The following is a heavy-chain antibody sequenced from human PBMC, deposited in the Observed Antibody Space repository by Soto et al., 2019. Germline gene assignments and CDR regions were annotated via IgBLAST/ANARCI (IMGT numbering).Heavy chain of an antibody. CDR1: GLSVRHNY. V-gene: IGHV3-53*01. CDR2: IYNDGTT. D-gene: IGHD3-10*01. Sequence: EVQLEESGGGLIQPGGSLRLSCTASGLSVRHNYMSWVRQAPGMGLEWVSVIYNDGTTYYADSVKGRFTLSTDTSYNTLALQMESRRAEDAAVYYCVRPLPSGRNYGMDVWGQGTTVTVSS. CDR3: VRPLPSGRNYGMDV. J-gene: IGHJ6*02.